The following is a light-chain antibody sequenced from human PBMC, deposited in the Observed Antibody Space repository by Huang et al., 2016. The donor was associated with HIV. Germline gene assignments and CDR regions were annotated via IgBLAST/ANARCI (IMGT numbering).Light chain of an antibody. V-gene: IGKV3-15*01. Sequence: EVVMTQSPAILSVSPGERATLSCRASQSVTSNLAWYQQKPGQAPRLLIYSASTRATGIPARFSGSGSGTEFTLTISRLQSEDFAVYYCQHYNNWPWWTFGQGTKVEIK. J-gene: IGKJ1*01. CDR2: SAS. CDR3: QHYNNWPWWT. CDR1: QSVTSN.